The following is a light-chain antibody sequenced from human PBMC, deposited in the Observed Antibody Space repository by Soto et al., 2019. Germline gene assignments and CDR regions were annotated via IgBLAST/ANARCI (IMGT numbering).Light chain of an antibody. Sequence: EILLTQSPGTLSLSPGERPTLSCRASQSVSSSYLAWYQQKPGQAPRILIYGASTRATGIPATFSGSGSGTEFTLTISSLQSEDFSVYYCQQYNNWPRTFGQGTKVDIK. CDR3: QQYNNWPRT. J-gene: IGKJ1*01. CDR2: GAS. V-gene: IGKV3-15*01. CDR1: QSVSSSY.